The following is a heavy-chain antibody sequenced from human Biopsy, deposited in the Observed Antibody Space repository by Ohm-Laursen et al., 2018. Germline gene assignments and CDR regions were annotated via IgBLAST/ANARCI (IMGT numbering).Heavy chain of an antibody. CDR1: GDSVTKYY. D-gene: IGHD1-26*01. Sequence: PSETLSLTCTVSGDSVTKYYWSWIRQPPGKGLEWIGYIYYSGGTKYNPSLASRVTFSVDMSKSQFSLKLYSVTAADAAVYYCARVEAGTYDALDIWGQGTLVAVSA. CDR3: ARVEAGTYDALDI. CDR2: IYYSGGT. V-gene: IGHV4-59*02. J-gene: IGHJ3*02.